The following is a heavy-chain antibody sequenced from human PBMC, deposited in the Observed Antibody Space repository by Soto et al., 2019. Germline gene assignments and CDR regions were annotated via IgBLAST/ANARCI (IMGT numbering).Heavy chain of an antibody. V-gene: IGHV3-53*01. Sequence: LRLSCAASGFTVSSNYMSWVRQAPGKGLEWVSIIYPAGSTYYADSVQGRFTISRDNSKNTLYLQMNSLRAEDTAVYYCARDSQGLPAASPGFYYYGMDVWGQGTTVTVSS. CDR3: ARDSQGLPAASPGFYYYGMDV. CDR2: IYPAGST. D-gene: IGHD2-2*01. CDR1: GFTVSSNY. J-gene: IGHJ6*02.